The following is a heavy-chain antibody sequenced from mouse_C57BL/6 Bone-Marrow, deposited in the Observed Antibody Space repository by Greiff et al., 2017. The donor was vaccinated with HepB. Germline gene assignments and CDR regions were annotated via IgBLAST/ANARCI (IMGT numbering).Heavy chain of an antibody. CDR1: GYTFTSYG. CDR2: IYPRSGNT. D-gene: IGHD1-1*01. Sequence: VKVVESGAELARPGASVKLSCKASGYTFTSYGISWVKQRTGQGLEWIGEIYPRSGNTYYNEKFKGKATLTADKSSSTAYMELRSLTSEDSAVYFCARWVITTVEAWFAYWGQGTLVTVSA. CDR3: ARWVITTVEAWFAY. J-gene: IGHJ3*01. V-gene: IGHV1-81*01.